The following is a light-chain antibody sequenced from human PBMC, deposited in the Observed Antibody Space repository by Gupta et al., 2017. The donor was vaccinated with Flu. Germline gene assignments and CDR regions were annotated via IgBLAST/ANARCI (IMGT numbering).Light chain of an antibody. CDR2: DAS. CDR1: QDISNY. V-gene: IGKV1-33*01. J-gene: IGKJ3*01. CDR3: QQYDNLFT. Sequence: QLTESPSSLSASVGDRVTITCQASQDISNYLNWYQQKPGKAPKLLIYDASNLETGVPSRFSGSGSGTDFTFTISSLQPEDIATYYCQQYDNLFTFGPGTKVDIK.